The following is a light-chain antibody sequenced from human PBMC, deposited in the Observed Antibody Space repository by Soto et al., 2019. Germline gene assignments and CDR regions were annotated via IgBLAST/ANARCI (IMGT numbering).Light chain of an antibody. Sequence: EIVLTQSPGTLSLSPGERATLSCRASQTVSGSHLAWYQQKPGQAPRLLIYGASSRATGIPDRFSGSGSVTDFTLTISRLEPEDFAVYYCQQYGTSPWTFGQGTKVEIK. J-gene: IGKJ1*01. V-gene: IGKV3-20*01. CDR3: QQYGTSPWT. CDR2: GAS. CDR1: QTVSGSH.